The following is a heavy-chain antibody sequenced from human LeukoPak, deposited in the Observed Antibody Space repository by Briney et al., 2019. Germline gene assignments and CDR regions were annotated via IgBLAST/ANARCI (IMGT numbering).Heavy chain of an antibody. CDR1: GGSFSGYY. CDR3: ARGPKYYDILTGYAYNWFDP. D-gene: IGHD3-9*01. J-gene: IGHJ5*02. Sequence: SETLSLTCAVYGGSFSGYYWSWIHQPPGKGLEWIGEINHSGSTNYNPSLKSRVTISVDTSKNQFSLKLSSVTAADTAVYYCARGPKYYDILTGYAYNWFDPWGQGTLVTVSS. V-gene: IGHV4-34*01. CDR2: INHSGST.